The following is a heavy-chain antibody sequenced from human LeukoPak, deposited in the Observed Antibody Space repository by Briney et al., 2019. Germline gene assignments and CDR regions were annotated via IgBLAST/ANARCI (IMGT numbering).Heavy chain of an antibody. D-gene: IGHD2-8*01. CDR1: GFTASSNY. CDR3: AREVMAKRRAFDI. J-gene: IGHJ3*02. V-gene: IGHV3-53*04. CDR2: TYSDDRT. Sequence: GGSLRLSCAVSGFTASSNYMSWVRQAPGKGLEWVSVTYSDDRTYYADSVKGRFTISRRTSKKTLYLQMNSLRAEDTAVYYCAREVMAKRRAFDIWGQGTVVTVSS.